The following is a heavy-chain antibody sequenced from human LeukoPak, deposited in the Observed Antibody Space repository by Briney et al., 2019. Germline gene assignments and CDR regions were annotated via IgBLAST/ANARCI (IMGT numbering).Heavy chain of an antibody. J-gene: IGHJ4*02. CDR1: GGSISSGSYY. CDR3: ARAGTIEYSSSSVYFDY. Sequence: SQTLSLTCTVSGGSISSGSYYWSWIRQPAGKGLEWIGRIYTSGSTNYNPSLKSRVTMSVDTSKNQFSLKLSSVTAADTAVYYCARAGTIEYSSSSVYFDYWGQGTLVTVSS. V-gene: IGHV4-61*02. D-gene: IGHD6-6*01. CDR2: IYTSGST.